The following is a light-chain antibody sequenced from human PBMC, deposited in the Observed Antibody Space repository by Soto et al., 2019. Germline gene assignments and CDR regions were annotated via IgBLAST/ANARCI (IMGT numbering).Light chain of an antibody. J-gene: IGKJ1*01. CDR2: GAF. V-gene: IGKV3-11*01. CDR3: QQYHIWPSWT. Sequence: EIVLTQSPATLSLSPGDRATLSCRASPSVPNFLAWYQQKPGQAPRLLIYGAFNRATGIPARFSGSGSGTDFTLTISSLEPEDSAIYYCQQYHIWPSWTFGQGTKVEHK. CDR1: PSVPNF.